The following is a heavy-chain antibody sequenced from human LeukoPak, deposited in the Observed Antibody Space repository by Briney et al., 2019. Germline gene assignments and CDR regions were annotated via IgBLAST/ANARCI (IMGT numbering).Heavy chain of an antibody. CDR1: GGSISSYY. CDR2: IYYSGST. J-gene: IGHJ4*02. CDR3: AVHYYDSSGYLGPFDY. Sequence: SETLSLTCTVSGGSISSYYWSWIRQPPGKGLEWIGYIYYSGSTNYNPSLKSRVTISVDTSKNQFSLKLSSVTAADTAVYYWAVHYYDSSGYLGPFDYWGQGTLVTVSS. D-gene: IGHD3-22*01. V-gene: IGHV4-59*01.